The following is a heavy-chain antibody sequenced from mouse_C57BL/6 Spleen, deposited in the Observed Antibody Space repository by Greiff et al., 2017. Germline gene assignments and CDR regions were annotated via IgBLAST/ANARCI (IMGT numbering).Heavy chain of an antibody. V-gene: IGHV14-3*01. CDR3: ARGGNYVGWYFDV. CDR2: IDPANGNT. D-gene: IGHD2-1*01. Sequence: VQLKESVAELVRPGASVKLSCTASGFNIKNTYMHWVKQRPEQGLEWIGRIDPANGNTKYAPKFQGKATITADTSSNTAYLQLSCLTSEDTAIYYCARGGNYVGWYFDVWGTGTTVTVSS. J-gene: IGHJ1*03. CDR1: GFNIKNTY.